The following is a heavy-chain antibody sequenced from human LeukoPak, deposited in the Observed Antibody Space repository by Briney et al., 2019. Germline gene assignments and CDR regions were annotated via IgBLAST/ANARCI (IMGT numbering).Heavy chain of an antibody. V-gene: IGHV4-31*03. CDR3: ARAPSRDGSIPL. D-gene: IGHD3-10*01. Sequence: SQTLSLTCTVSGGSISSAAYYWTWIRQHPGKGLEWIGYIYYSGSTYYNPSLESRVIISLDTSKNQFSLNLESVTTADTAVYYCARAPSRDGSIPLWGQGTLVTVSS. CDR1: GGSISSAAYY. CDR2: IYYSGST. J-gene: IGHJ4*02.